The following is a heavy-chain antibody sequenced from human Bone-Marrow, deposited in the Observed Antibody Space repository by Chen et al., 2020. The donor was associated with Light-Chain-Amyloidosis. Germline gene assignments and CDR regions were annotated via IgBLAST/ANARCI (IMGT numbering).Heavy chain of an antibody. D-gene: IGHD3-16*01. CDR1: GFTFSLYG. CDR2: ITGGGTSI. J-gene: IGHJ4*02. CDR3: ARGYKFGYY. Sequence: EVQLLESGGGLVQPGGSLRLSCAASGFTFSLYGMHWVRQAPGKGLEWVSSITGGGTSINYADSVRGRFTISGDNARNSLYLQMDRLRAEDTAVYYCARGYKFGYYWGQGTLVNVSS. V-gene: IGHV3-21*04.